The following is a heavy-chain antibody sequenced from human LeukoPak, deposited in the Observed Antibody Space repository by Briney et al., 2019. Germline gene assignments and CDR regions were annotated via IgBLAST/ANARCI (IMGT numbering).Heavy chain of an antibody. CDR1: GYTFTAYY. CDR2: INPNSGAT. CDR3: ARDVGFGEFTHYYYFDY. J-gene: IGHJ4*02. D-gene: IGHD3-10*01. Sequence: ASVEVSCKASGYTFTAYYIHWVRQAPGQGLEWMGWINPNSGATNHAQNFQARVAMTRDTSISTAYMELSSLRSDDTAVYYCARDVGFGEFTHYYYFDYWGQGTLVTVSS. V-gene: IGHV1-2*02.